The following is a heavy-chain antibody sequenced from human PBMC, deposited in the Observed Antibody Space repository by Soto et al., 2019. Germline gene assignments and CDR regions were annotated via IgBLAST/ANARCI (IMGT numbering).Heavy chain of an antibody. CDR2: ISAYNGNT. CDR3: ARVAGRDYYYGMDV. J-gene: IGHJ6*02. CDR1: GYTFTSYG. Sequence: ASVKVSCKASGYTFTSYGISWVRQAPGQGLEWMGWISAYNGNTNYAQKLQGRVTMTTDTSTSTAYMELRSLRSDDTAVYYCARVAGRDYYYGMDVWGQGTTVTVSS. V-gene: IGHV1-18*04. D-gene: IGHD6-19*01.